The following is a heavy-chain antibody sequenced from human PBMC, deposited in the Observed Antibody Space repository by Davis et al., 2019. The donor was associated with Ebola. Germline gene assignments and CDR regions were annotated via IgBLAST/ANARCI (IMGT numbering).Heavy chain of an antibody. J-gene: IGHJ4*02. CDR1: GYTFTNYA. V-gene: IGHV7-4-1*02. Sequence: AASVKVSCKASGYTFTNYAINWVRQAPGQGLEWMGWINTNTGNPTYAQGFTGRFVFSLDTSVSTAYLQISSLKAEDTAVYYCAGDYTYFYASGSYYWGQGTLVTVSS. CDR3: AGDYTYFYASGSYY. D-gene: IGHD3-10*01. CDR2: INTNTGNP.